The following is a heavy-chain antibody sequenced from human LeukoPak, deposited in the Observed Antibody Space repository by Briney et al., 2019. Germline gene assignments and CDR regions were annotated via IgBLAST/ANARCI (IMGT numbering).Heavy chain of an antibody. V-gene: IGHV3-48*03. J-gene: IGHJ4*02. CDR1: GFTFSSYE. CDR3: AGELGYCRGGDY. Sequence: SGRSLRLSCAASGFTFSSYEMNWVRQAPGKGLEWVSYINDIGTTIYYADSVEGRFTISRDNAKNSLYLQMNSLRAEDTAVYYCAGELGYCRGGDYWGQGTLVTVSS. CDR2: INDIGTTI. D-gene: IGHD2-15*01.